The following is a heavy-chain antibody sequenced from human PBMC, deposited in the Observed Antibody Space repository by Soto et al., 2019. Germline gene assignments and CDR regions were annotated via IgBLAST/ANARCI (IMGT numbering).Heavy chain of an antibody. J-gene: IGHJ6*02. V-gene: IGHV1-69*13. CDR1: GGTFSSYA. D-gene: IGHD3-10*01. Sequence: SVKVSCKASGGTFSSYAISWVRQAPGQGLEWMGGIIPIFGTANYAQKFQGRVTITADESTSTAYMELSSLRSEDTAVYYCARVSYYYGSGSYFSNYYYGMDVWGQGTTVTVSS. CDR2: IIPIFGTA. CDR3: ARVSYYYGSGSYFSNYYYGMDV.